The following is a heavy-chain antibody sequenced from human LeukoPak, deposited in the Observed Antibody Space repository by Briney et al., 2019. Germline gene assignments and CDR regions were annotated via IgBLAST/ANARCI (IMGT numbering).Heavy chain of an antibody. CDR1: GFTFSSYT. Sequence: PGGSLRLSCAASGFTFSSYTMNWVREAPGQGLEWVSSISSSTSAIYYAASVKGRFTISRDNAKNSLYLQMNSLRDEDTAVYYCARGALRYSDYGSQGTLVTVYS. J-gene: IGHJ4*02. V-gene: IGHV3-48*02. CDR3: ARGALRYSDY. CDR2: ISSSTSAI. D-gene: IGHD3-9*01.